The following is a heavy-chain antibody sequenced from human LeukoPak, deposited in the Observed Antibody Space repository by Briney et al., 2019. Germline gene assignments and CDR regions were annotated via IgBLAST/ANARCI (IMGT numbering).Heavy chain of an antibody. D-gene: IGHD6-25*01. CDR2: INPNNGGT. CDR1: GYTFTGYY. Sequence: ASVKVSCKASGYTFTGYYMHWVRQAPRQGLEWMGWINPNNGGTNYAQKFQGRVTVTRDTSISTAYMELSRLRSDDTAVYYCARTLTPGIAAGLDYWGQGTLVTVSS. J-gene: IGHJ4*02. V-gene: IGHV1-2*02. CDR3: ARTLTPGIAAGLDY.